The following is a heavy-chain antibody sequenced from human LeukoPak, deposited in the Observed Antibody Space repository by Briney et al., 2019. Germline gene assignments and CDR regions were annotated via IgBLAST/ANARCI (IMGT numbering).Heavy chain of an antibody. Sequence: SRVTISVDTSKNQFSLKLSSVTAADTAVYYCARRRDRWKPRPGYLDYWGQGTLVTASS. J-gene: IGHJ4*02. D-gene: IGHD1-14*01. V-gene: IGHV4-34*01. CDR3: ARRRDRWKPRPGYLDY.